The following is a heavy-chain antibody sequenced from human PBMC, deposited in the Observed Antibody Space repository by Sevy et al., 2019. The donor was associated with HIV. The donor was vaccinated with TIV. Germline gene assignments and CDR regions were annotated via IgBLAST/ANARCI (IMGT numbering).Heavy chain of an antibody. CDR3: ARDGLSSGWLFDY. V-gene: IGHV3-33*01. J-gene: IGHJ4*02. D-gene: IGHD6-19*01. CDR2: IWYDGSNN. CDR1: GFTFSSYG. Sequence: GGYLRLYCAASGFTFSSYGMHWVRQAPGKGLECVAVIWYDGSNNYYADSVKGRFTISRDNSKNTLYLQMNSLRAEDTAVYYCARDGLSSGWLFDYWGQGTLVTVSS.